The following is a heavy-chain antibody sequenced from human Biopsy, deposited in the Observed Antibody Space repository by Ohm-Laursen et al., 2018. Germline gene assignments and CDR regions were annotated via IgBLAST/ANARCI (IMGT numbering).Heavy chain of an antibody. CDR3: ARATNSTGWPYYYFYGMDV. CDR1: GGSISSDY. Sequence: GTLSLTCTISGGSISSDYWSWIRQTPGKGLEWIGYIYYSGSTNYNPSLKSRVTISVDTSKNQFSLRLNSVTAADTAVYYCARATNSTGWPYYYFYGMDVWGQGTTVTVSS. D-gene: IGHD2/OR15-2a*01. CDR2: IYYSGST. J-gene: IGHJ6*02. V-gene: IGHV4-59*01.